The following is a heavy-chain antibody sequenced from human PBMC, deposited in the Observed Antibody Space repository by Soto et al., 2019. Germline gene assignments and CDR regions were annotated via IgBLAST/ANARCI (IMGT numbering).Heavy chain of an antibody. Sequence: GGSLRLSCAASGFTFSSYAMSWVRQAPGKGLEWVSAISGGGGYTHYADSVKGRFTISRDNSKNTLFLQMNSLRAEDTAVYYCAKLGQLWSPHYFVYWGQGTLVTVSS. D-gene: IGHD5-18*01. V-gene: IGHV3-23*01. CDR2: ISGGGGYT. CDR1: GFTFSSYA. J-gene: IGHJ4*02. CDR3: AKLGQLWSPHYFVY.